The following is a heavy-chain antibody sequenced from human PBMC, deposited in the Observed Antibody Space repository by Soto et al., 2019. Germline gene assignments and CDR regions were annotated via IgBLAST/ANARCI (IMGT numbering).Heavy chain of an antibody. CDR3: VRQGIGVLHGLVDV. CDR2: FRSGGGT. V-gene: IGHV4-59*08. CDR1: GDSISSCS. Sequence: PSETLSLTCTVSGDSISSCSLAWVRQPPGKGLEWIGYFRSGGGTSYNPSLKSRVAISADTSVKQFSLRLSSVTAADTAVYYCVRQGIGVLHGLVDVWGQGTTVT. D-gene: IGHD3-10*01. J-gene: IGHJ6*02.